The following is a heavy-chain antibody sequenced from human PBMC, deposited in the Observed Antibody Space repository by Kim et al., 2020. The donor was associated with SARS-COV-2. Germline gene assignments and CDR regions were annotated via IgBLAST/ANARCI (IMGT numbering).Heavy chain of an antibody. CDR3: ARALAYSTADAFDL. D-gene: IGHD2-2*01. CDR2: IWYDEKSE. J-gene: IGHJ3*01. Sequence: GGSLRLSCAASGFIFSTYGMHWVRQAPGKGLEWVAVIWYDEKSEYYADSVKGRFTISRDNSKGTVYLQMNSLRAEDTAVYYCARALAYSTADAFDLWGQG. CDR1: GFIFSTYG. V-gene: IGHV3-33*01.